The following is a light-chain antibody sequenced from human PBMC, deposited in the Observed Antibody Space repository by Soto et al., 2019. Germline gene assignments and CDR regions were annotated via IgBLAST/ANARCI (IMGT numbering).Light chain of an antibody. Sequence: DIQMTQSPSSLSASVGGRVTITCRASPSISSYLNWYQQKPGKAPKLLIYAASSLQSGVPSRFSGSESGTDFTLTISSLQPEDFATYYCQQSYSTPRTFGGGTKVDIK. CDR2: AAS. CDR1: PSISSY. J-gene: IGKJ4*01. V-gene: IGKV1-39*01. CDR3: QQSYSTPRT.